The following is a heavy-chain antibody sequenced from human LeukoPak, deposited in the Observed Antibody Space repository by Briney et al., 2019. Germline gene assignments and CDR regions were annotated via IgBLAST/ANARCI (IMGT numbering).Heavy chain of an antibody. Sequence: ASVKVSCKASGYTFTSYDVNWVRQATGQGLEWMGWMNPNSGNTGYAQKFQGRVTMTRNTSISTAYMELSSLRSDDTAVYYCARGGPWAVATINDYYLDVWGKGTTVTVSS. CDR1: GYTFTSYD. J-gene: IGHJ6*03. CDR2: MNPNSGNT. V-gene: IGHV1-8*01. CDR3: ARGGPWAVATINDYYLDV. D-gene: IGHD5-24*01.